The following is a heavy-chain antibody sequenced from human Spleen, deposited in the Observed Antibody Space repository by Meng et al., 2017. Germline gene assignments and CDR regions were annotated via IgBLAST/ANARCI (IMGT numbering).Heavy chain of an antibody. CDR1: GGSVSSGRYY. Sequence: QVQRKESGPGLVRPSETLSLTCTVSGGSVSSGRYYWSWIRQPPGKELEWIGYIHYSGSTNYNPSLKSRVTISVDTSKNQFSLKLTSVTAADTAVYFCARYDYGDYHFDLWGRGSLVTVSS. V-gene: IGHV4-61*01. CDR3: ARYDYGDYHFDL. J-gene: IGHJ2*01. D-gene: IGHD4-17*01. CDR2: IHYSGST.